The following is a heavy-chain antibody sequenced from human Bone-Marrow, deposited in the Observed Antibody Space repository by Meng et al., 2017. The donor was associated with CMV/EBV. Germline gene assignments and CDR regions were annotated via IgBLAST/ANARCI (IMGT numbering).Heavy chain of an antibody. J-gene: IGHJ4*02. CDR1: GFIFSNYE. D-gene: IGHD3-3*01. Sequence: GESLKISCAASGFIFSNYEMNWVRQAPGKGLEWVSYISSGSATIYYADSVKGRFTISRDNSKNTLYLQMNSLRAEDTAVYYCAKDQDITIFGVVTDGFDYWGQGTLVTVSS. V-gene: IGHV3-48*03. CDR2: ISSGSATI. CDR3: AKDQDITIFGVVTDGFDY.